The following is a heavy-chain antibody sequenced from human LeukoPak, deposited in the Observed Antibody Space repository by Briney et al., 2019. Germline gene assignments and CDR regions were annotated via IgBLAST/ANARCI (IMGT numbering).Heavy chain of an antibody. D-gene: IGHD2-2*01. CDR2: ISPGGGTT. CDR1: GFAFGSEA. Sequence: GGSLRLSCAVSGFAFGSEAMSWVRQSPARGLEWVASISPGGGTTYYANYVKGRFTISRDNSKNSLFVQMNSLRAEDTAVYYCARESSCSSTSCHIDFDYWGQGTLVTVSS. CDR3: ARESSCSSTSCHIDFDY. J-gene: IGHJ4*02. V-gene: IGHV3-23*01.